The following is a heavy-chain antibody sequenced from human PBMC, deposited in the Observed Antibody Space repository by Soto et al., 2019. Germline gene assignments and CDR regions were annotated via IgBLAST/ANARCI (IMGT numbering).Heavy chain of an antibody. CDR2: INHSGST. D-gene: IGHD2-15*01. CDR3: ARGRGYCSGGSCYSADY. Sequence: QVQLQQWGAGLLKPSETLSLTCAVYGGSFSGYYWSWIRQPPGKGLEWIGEINHSGSTNYNPSLKGRVTISVDTPRNQFSLKLSSVTAADTAVYYCARGRGYCSGGSCYSADYWGQGTLVTVSS. V-gene: IGHV4-34*01. CDR1: GGSFSGYY. J-gene: IGHJ4*02.